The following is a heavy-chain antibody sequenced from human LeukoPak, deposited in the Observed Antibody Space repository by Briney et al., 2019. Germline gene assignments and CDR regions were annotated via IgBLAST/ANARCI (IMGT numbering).Heavy chain of an antibody. V-gene: IGHV1-69*13. Sequence: GASVKVSCKASGGTFSSYAISWVRQAPGQGLEWMGGIIPIFGTANYAQKFQGRVTITADESTSTAYMELSSQRSEDTAVYYCAREGLDYGFDIWGQGTMVTVSS. CDR3: AREGLDYGFDI. J-gene: IGHJ3*02. D-gene: IGHD4/OR15-4a*01. CDR2: IIPIFGTA. CDR1: GGTFSSYA.